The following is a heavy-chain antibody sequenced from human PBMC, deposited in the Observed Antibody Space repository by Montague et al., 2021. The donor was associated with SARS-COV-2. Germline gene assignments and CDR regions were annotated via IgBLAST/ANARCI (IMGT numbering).Heavy chain of an antibody. V-gene: IGHV4-31*03. CDR2: IYYSGST. J-gene: IGHJ3*02. CDR3: ARSKLWFGELLLSDAFDI. D-gene: IGHD3-10*01. CDR1: GGSISSGGYC. Sequence: TLSLTCTVSGGSISSGGYCWSWIRQHPGKGLEWIGYIYYSGSTYYNPSVKSRVTISVDTSKNQFSLKLSSVTAADTAVYYCARSKLWFGELLLSDAFDIWGQGTMVTVSS.